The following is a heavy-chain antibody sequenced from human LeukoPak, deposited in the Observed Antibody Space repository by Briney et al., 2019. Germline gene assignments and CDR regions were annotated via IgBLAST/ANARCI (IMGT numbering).Heavy chain of an antibody. J-gene: IGHJ4*02. D-gene: IGHD3-10*01. Sequence: GGSLRLSCAASGLTFSSYSMNWVRQAPGKGLEWVSYISSSSSTIYYADSVKGRFTISRDNAKNSLYLQMNSLRAEDTAVYYCARDSRGDYFDYWGQGTLVTVSS. V-gene: IGHV3-48*01. CDR3: ARDSRGDYFDY. CDR2: ISSSSSTI. CDR1: GLTFSSYS.